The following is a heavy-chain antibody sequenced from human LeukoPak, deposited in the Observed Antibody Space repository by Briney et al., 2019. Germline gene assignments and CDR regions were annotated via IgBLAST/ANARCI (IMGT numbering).Heavy chain of an antibody. J-gene: IGHJ4*02. CDR2: IKSKTDGGTT. Sequence: HGGSLRLSCAASGFTFSNAWMSWVRQAPGKGLEWVGRIKSKTDGGTTDYAAPVKGRFTISRDDSKNTLYLQMNSLKTEDTAVYYCTTDADIVVVPAAEFFDYWGQGTLVTVSS. V-gene: IGHV3-15*01. CDR3: TTDADIVVVPAAEFFDY. CDR1: GFTFSNAW. D-gene: IGHD2-2*01.